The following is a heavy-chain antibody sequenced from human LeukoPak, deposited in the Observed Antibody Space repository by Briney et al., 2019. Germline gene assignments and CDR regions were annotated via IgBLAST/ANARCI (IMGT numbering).Heavy chain of an antibody. CDR3: ARVLLGTSHCYFDY. D-gene: IGHD3-10*01. CDR1: GFTFSSYS. J-gene: IGHJ4*02. CDR2: ISSSSSYI. V-gene: IGHV3-21*01. Sequence: GGSLRLSCAASGFTFSSYSMNWVRQAPGKGLEWVSSISSSSSYIYYADSVKGRFTISRDNAKNSLYLQMNSLRAEDTAVYYCARVLLGTSHCYFDYWGQGTLVTVSS.